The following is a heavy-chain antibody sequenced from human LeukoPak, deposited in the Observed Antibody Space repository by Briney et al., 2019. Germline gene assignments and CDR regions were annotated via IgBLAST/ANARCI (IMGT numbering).Heavy chain of an antibody. D-gene: IGHD3-10*01. Sequence: ASVKVSCKASGYTSTNYAMHWVRQAPGQRLEWMGWINAGNGNTKYSQKFQDRVTITRDTSASTAYMELSSLKSEDTAVYYCARGILWFGELSSLGYWGQGTLVTVSS. V-gene: IGHV1-3*01. CDR3: ARGILWFGELSSLGY. CDR2: INAGNGNT. CDR1: GYTSTNYA. J-gene: IGHJ4*02.